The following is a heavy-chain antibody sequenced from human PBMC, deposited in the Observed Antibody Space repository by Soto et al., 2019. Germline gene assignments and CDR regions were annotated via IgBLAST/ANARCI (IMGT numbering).Heavy chain of an antibody. CDR3: ARENESGDVDDAFDI. CDR2: ISSNGGST. CDR1: GFTFSSYA. D-gene: IGHD7-27*01. V-gene: IGHV3-64*01. Sequence: GGSLRLSCAASGFTFSSYAMYWVRQAPGKGLEYVSAISSNGGSTYYANSVKGRFTISRDNSKNTLYLQMGSLRAEDMAVYYCARENESGDVDDAFDIWGQGTMVTVSS. J-gene: IGHJ3*02.